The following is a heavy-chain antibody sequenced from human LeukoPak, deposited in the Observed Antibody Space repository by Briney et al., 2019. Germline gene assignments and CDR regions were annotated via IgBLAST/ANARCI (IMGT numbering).Heavy chain of an antibody. CDR1: GFTFSSYA. Sequence: GGSLRLSCAASGFTFSSYAMSWVRQAPGKGLMWVSRINSDGSTTNYADSVKGRFTISRDNTKNTLYLQMNSLRAEDTAVYYCARDSPYSGSYFLLDYWGQGTLVTVSS. J-gene: IGHJ4*02. V-gene: IGHV3-74*01. CDR3: ARDSPYSGSYFLLDY. D-gene: IGHD1-26*01. CDR2: INSDGSTT.